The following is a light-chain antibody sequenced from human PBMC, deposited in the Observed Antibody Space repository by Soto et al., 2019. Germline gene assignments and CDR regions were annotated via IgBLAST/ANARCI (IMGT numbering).Light chain of an antibody. CDR1: QSVVYSSSNKNY. Sequence: DVVMTQSPDSLAVSLGERATINCKSSQSVVYSSSNKNYLAWYQQKPGQPPKLLIYWASIRESGVPDRFSGSGSGTDFTLTIVSLQAEDVAVYYCQQYYSIPLTFGGGTKVEIK. CDR2: WAS. J-gene: IGKJ4*01. CDR3: QQYYSIPLT. V-gene: IGKV4-1*01.